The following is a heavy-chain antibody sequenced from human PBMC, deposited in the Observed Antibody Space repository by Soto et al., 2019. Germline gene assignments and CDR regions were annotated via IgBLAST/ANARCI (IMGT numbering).Heavy chain of an antibody. CDR1: GGSFSGYY. D-gene: IGHD6-19*01. J-gene: IGHJ5*02. Sequence: PSETLSLTCAVYGGSFSGYYWSWIRQPPGKGLEWIGEINHSGSTNYNPSLKSRVTISVDTSKNQFSLKLSSVTAADTAVYYCARALAVAGIPGISYYNWFDPWGQGTLVTVSS. V-gene: IGHV4-34*01. CDR3: ARALAVAGIPGISYYNWFDP. CDR2: INHSGST.